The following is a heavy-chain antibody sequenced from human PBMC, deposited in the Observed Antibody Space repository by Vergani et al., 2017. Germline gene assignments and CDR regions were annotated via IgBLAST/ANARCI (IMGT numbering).Heavy chain of an antibody. Sequence: LLPSVPSFKKPGASVKVSCKASGYTFTSYDINWVRQATGQGLEWMGWMNPNSGNTGYAQKFQGRVTMTRNTSISTAYMELSSLRSEDTAVYYCARGVRFGELFGTNYYYYYYMDVWGKGTTVTVSS. CDR1: GYTFTSYD. CDR3: ARGVRFGELFGTNYYYYYYMDV. V-gene: IGHV1-8*01. D-gene: IGHD3-10*01. J-gene: IGHJ6*03. CDR2: MNPNSGNT.